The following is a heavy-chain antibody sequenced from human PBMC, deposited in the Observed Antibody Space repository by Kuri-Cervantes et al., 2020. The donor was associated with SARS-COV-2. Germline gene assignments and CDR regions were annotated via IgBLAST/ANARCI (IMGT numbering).Heavy chain of an antibody. CDR1: GFTFSSYE. Sequence: GGSLRLSCAASGFTFSSYEMNWVRQAPGKGLEWVSLISGDGGSTYYADSVKGRFTISRDNSRNSLYLQMNSLRTEDTALYYCAKDISQGSYGDAFDIWGQGTMVTVSS. CDR2: ISGDGGST. J-gene: IGHJ3*02. CDR3: AKDISQGSYGDAFDI. D-gene: IGHD1-26*01. V-gene: IGHV3-43*02.